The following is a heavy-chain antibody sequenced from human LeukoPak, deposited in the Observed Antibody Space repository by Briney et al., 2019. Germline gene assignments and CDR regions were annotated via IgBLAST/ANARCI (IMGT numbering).Heavy chain of an antibody. CDR2: IYYSGST. D-gene: IGHD3-3*01. CDR1: GGSISNYY. V-gene: IGHV4-59*01. Sequence: SETLSLTCTVSGGSISNYYWSWIRQPPGKGLEWIGYIYYSGSTYYNPSLKSRVTISVNTSKNQFSLKLSSVTAADTAVYCWAGSFGLYWYFELWGRGTLVTVSS. CDR3: AGSFGLYWYFEL. J-gene: IGHJ2*01.